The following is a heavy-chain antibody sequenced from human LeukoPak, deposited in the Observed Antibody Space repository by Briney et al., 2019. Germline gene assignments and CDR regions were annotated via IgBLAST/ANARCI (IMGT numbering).Heavy chain of an antibody. J-gene: IGHJ4*02. V-gene: IGHV3-21*01. CDR3: ARKYCSGGTCYQFDY. Sequence: KSGGSLRLSCAASGFTFSTYSMNWVRQAPGKGLEWVSTSSSGNMYYADSVSGRFTTSRDNAKNLLYLQMNSLRAEDTAVYYCARKYCSGGTCYQFDYWGQGTLVTVSS. CDR2: SSSGNM. D-gene: IGHD2-15*01. CDR1: GFTFSTYS.